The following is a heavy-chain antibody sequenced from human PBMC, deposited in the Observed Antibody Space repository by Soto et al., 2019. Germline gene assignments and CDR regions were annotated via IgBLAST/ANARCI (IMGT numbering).Heavy chain of an antibody. Sequence: ASETLSLTCAVYGGSFSGYYWSWIRQPPGKGLEWIGEINHSGSTNYNPSLKSRVTISVDTSKNQLSLKLSSVTAADTAVYYCARENPRITIFGVVIIPGRWFDPWGQGTLVTVSS. J-gene: IGHJ5*02. V-gene: IGHV4-34*01. CDR3: ARENPRITIFGVVIIPGRWFDP. CDR1: GGSFSGYY. D-gene: IGHD3-3*01. CDR2: INHSGST.